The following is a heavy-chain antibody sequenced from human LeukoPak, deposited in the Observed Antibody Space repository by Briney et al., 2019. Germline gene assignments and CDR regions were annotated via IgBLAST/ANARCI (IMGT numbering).Heavy chain of an antibody. Sequence: GGSLRLSCAASGFAFSTYPVHWVRQAPGKGLEWVAVISYDGSNKYYADSVKGRFTISRDNSKNTLYLQMNSLRAEDTAIYYCAPRHYDLGYYWGQGTLVTVSS. CDR2: ISYDGSNK. CDR1: GFAFSTYP. D-gene: IGHD3-22*01. J-gene: IGHJ4*02. V-gene: IGHV3-30*04. CDR3: APRHYDLGYY.